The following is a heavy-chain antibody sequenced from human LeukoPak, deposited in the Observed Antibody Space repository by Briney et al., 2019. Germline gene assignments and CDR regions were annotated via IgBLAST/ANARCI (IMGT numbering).Heavy chain of an antibody. Sequence: PGGSLRLSCAASGFTFDDYAMHWVRQAPWKGLEWVSGIIWNSGSIGYADSVKGRFTISRDNAKNSLYLQMNSLRAEDTALYYCAKDKVQWLAYYFDYWGQGTLVTVSS. CDR2: IIWNSGSI. CDR3: AKDKVQWLAYYFDY. D-gene: IGHD6-19*01. V-gene: IGHV3-9*01. J-gene: IGHJ4*02. CDR1: GFTFDDYA.